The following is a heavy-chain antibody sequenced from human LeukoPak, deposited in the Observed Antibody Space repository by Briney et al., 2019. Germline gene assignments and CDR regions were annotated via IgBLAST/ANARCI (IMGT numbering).Heavy chain of an antibody. D-gene: IGHD3-10*01. V-gene: IGHV6-1*01. CDR3: ARVAREAYYYGSGSPEWAGDWKLWFDP. Sequence: SQTLSLTCAISGDSVSSNSAARNWIRQSPSRGLEWLGRTYYRSKWYNDYAVSVKSRITINPDTSKNQFSLQLNSVTPEDTAVYYCARVAREAYYYGSGSPEWAGDWKLWFDPWGQGTLVTVSS. CDR1: GDSVSSNSAA. J-gene: IGHJ5*02. CDR2: TYYRSKWYN.